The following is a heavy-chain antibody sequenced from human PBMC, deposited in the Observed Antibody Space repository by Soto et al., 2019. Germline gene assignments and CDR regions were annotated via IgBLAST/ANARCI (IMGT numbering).Heavy chain of an antibody. J-gene: IGHJ6*02. CDR2: IYYSGST. CDR3: AREHFGDYYYYYGMDV. V-gene: IGHV4-39*02. CDR1: GGSISSSSYY. Sequence: SETLSLTRTVSGGSISSSSYYWGWIRQPPGKGLEWIGSIYYSGSTYYNPSLKSRVTISVDTSKNQFSLKLSSVTAADTAVYYCAREHFGDYYYYYGMDVWGQGTTVTVSS. D-gene: IGHD3-10*01.